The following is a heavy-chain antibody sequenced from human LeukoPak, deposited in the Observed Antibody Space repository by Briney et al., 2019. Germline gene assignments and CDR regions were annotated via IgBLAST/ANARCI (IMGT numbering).Heavy chain of an antibody. CDR1: GFTFSSYW. V-gene: IGHV3-7*01. CDR3: AREGSYDFWSGYLYYFDY. J-gene: IGHJ4*02. D-gene: IGHD3-3*01. Sequence: PGGSLRLSCAASGFTFSSYWMSWVRQAPGKGLEWVANIKQDGSEKYYVDSVKGRLTISRENAKNSLYLKMNSLRAEDTAVYYCAREGSYDFWSGYLYYFDYWGQGTLVTVSS. CDR2: IKQDGSEK.